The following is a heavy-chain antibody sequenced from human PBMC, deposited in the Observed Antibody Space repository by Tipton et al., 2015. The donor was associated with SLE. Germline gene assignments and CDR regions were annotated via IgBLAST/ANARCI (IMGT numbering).Heavy chain of an antibody. V-gene: IGHV4-59*08. Sequence: TLSLTCTVSGVSMSSYYWTWIRQPPGKGLEWIGYIYDSGSTNYNPSLKSRVTMSIDTSKNHFSLKLSSVTAADTAVYFCARRSLSAVPKWGQGTLVTVSS. CDR3: ARRSLSAVPK. J-gene: IGHJ4*02. D-gene: IGHD6-13*01. CDR1: GVSMSSYY. CDR2: IYDSGST.